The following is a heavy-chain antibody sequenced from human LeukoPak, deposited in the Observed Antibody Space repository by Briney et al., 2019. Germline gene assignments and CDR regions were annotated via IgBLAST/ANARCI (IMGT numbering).Heavy chain of an antibody. CDR3: ASRVVLGWFDP. D-gene: IGHD2-8*02. CDR2: IIPIFGTA. V-gene: IGHV1-69*13. J-gene: IGHJ5*02. CDR1: GGTFSSYA. Sequence: GASVKVSSKASGGTFSSYAISWVRQAPGQGLEWMGGIIPIFGTANYAQKFQGRVTITADESTSTAYMELSSLRSEDTAVYYCASRVVLGWFDPWGQGTLVTVSS.